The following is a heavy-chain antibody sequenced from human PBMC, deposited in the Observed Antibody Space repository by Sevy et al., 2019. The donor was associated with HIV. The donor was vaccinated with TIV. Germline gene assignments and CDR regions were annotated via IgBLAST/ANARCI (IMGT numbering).Heavy chain of an antibody. Sequence: GGSLRLSCAASGFTFSSYAMHWVRQAPGKGLERVAVISYDGSNKYYADSVKGRFTISRDNSKNTLYLQMNSLRAEDTAVYYCARDGALGVAGAFDYWSQGTLVTVSS. CDR1: GFTFSSYA. V-gene: IGHV3-30*04. D-gene: IGHD6-19*01. CDR3: ARDGALGVAGAFDY. J-gene: IGHJ4*02. CDR2: ISYDGSNK.